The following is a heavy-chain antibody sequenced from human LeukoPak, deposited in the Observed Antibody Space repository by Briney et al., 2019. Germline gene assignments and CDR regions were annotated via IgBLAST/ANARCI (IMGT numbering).Heavy chain of an antibody. CDR3: ARGPAANSGNYYVGDY. J-gene: IGHJ4*02. V-gene: IGHV3-74*01. CDR2: INDDGSTT. Sequence: GGSLGLSCAASGFTFSRSWMHWVRQAPGKGLVWVSRINDDGSTTSYADSVKGRFTISRDNAKNTLYLQMNSLRAEDTAVYYCARGPAANSGNYYVGDYWGQGTLVTVSS. D-gene: IGHD1-26*01. CDR1: GFTFSRSW.